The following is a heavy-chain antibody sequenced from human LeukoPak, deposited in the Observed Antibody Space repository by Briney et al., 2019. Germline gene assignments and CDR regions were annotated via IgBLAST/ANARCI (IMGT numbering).Heavy chain of an antibody. J-gene: IGHJ6*03. CDR2: IRYDGSNK. CDR1: GFAFSSYA. D-gene: IGHD4-17*01. V-gene: IGHV3-33*08. Sequence: GGSLRLSCAASGFAFSSYAMNWVRQAPGKGLEWVAFIRYDGSNKYFADSLKGRFTISRDNSKNTLYLQMNSLRAEDTAVYYCARIYGDSLYYYYYMDVWGKGTTVTISS. CDR3: ARIYGDSLYYYYYMDV.